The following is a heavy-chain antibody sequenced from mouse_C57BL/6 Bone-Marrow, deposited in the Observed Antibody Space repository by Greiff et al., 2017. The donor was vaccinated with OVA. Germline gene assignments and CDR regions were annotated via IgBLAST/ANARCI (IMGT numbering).Heavy chain of an antibody. CDR1: GYSFTDYN. D-gene: IGHD2-3*01. J-gene: IGHJ2*01. V-gene: IGHV1-39*01. Sequence: VQLKESGPELVKPGASVKISCKASGYSFTDYNMNWVKQSNGKSLEWIGVINPNYGTTSYNQKFKGKATLTVDQSSSTAYMQLNSMTSEDSAVYYCAIYDGYYVLFDYWGQGTTLTVSS. CDR3: AIYDGYYVLFDY. CDR2: INPNYGTT.